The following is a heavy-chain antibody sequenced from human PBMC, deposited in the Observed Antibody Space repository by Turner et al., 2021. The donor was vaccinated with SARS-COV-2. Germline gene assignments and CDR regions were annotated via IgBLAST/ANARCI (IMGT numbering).Heavy chain of an antibody. CDR1: GFTFSSYW. CDR2: IKQDGSEK. Sequence: EVQLVESGVGLVQPGVSLRLSCSASGFTFSSYWMSWIRQAPGKGLERAANIKQDGSEKYYVDSVKGRFTISRDNAKNSLYLQMNSLRAEDTAVYYCARLHTSSWYCDYWGQGTLATVSS. CDR3: ARLHTSSWYCDY. J-gene: IGHJ4*02. V-gene: IGHV3-7*03. D-gene: IGHD6-13*01.